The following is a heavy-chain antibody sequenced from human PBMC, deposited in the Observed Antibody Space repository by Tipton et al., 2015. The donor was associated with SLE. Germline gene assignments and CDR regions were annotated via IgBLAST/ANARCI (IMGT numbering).Heavy chain of an antibody. D-gene: IGHD5-18*01. CDR2: IYTSGST. V-gene: IGHV4-61*09. Sequence: TLSLTCTVSGGSISSGSYYWSWIRQPAGKGLEWIGYIYTSGSTNYNPSLKSRVTISVDTSKNQFSLKLSSVTAADAAVYYCARDKLCDIWGQGTMVTVSS. CDR1: GGSISSGSYY. CDR3: ARDKLCDI. J-gene: IGHJ3*02.